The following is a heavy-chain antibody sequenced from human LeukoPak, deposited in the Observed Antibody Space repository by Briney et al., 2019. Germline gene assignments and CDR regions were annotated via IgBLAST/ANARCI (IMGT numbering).Heavy chain of an antibody. V-gene: IGHV1-2*02. Sequence: ASVKVSCNASGYTFTDYYIHWVRRAPGQGLEWMGWISPNSGGTKSAQKFQGRVTMTRDRSISTAYMELSRLRSDDTADYYCARSSGSHYYYYMDVWGKGPRSPSP. CDR2: ISPNSGGT. J-gene: IGHJ6*03. CDR3: ARSSGSHYYYYMDV. CDR1: GYTFTDYY.